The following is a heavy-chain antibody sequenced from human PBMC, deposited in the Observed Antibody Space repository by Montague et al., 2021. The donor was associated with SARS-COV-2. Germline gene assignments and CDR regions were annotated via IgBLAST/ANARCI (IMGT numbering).Heavy chain of an antibody. Sequence: SETLSLTCTVSGGSINGFYWSWVRQSPGKRMEWIGYIHHSGRTKYNPSLQSRVTMSLDTSRNQLSLKLSSVTAADTAIYYCATQAGGFTSGSLDCWGQGTLVTVSS. D-gene: IGHD6-13*01. V-gene: IGHV4-59*08. CDR2: IHHSGRT. J-gene: IGHJ4*02. CDR1: GGSINGFY. CDR3: ATQAGGFTSGSLDC.